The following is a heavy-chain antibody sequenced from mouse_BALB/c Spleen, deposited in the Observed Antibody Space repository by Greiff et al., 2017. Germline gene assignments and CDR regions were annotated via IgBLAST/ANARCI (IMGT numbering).Heavy chain of an antibody. CDR2: ISSGGSYT. J-gene: IGHJ2*01. Sequence: EVQRVESGGGLVKPGGSLKLSCAASGFTFSSYTMSWVRQTPEKRLEWVATISSGGSYTYYPDSVKGRFTISRDNAKNTLYLQMSSLKSEDTAMYYCTRDGNLYYFDYWGQGTTLTVSS. D-gene: IGHD2-1*01. CDR3: TRDGNLYYFDY. CDR1: GFTFSSYT. V-gene: IGHV5-6-4*01.